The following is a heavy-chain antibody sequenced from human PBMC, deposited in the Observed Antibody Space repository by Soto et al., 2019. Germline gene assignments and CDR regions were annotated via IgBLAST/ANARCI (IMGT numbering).Heavy chain of an antibody. CDR3: ARHDLYSGYGPRGLFAY. CDR2: IYYSGTT. V-gene: IGHV4-39*01. D-gene: IGHD5-12*01. J-gene: IGHJ4*02. Sequence: PGKGLEWIVSIYYSGTTYYNPSLKSRVTISVDTSKNQFSLKLSSVTAADTAVYYCARHDLYSGYGPRGLFAYWGQGALVTVSS.